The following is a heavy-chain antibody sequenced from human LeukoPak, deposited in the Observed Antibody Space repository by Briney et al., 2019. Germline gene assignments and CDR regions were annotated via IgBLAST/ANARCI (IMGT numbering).Heavy chain of an antibody. J-gene: IGHJ4*02. D-gene: IGHD6-13*01. CDR2: ISGSGGST. Sequence: GGSLRLSCAASGFTFNTYAMSWVRQAPGKGLEWVSAISGSGGSTYHADSVKGRLTISRDNSKNTLYLQMNSLRAEDTAVYYCAKGGYSSSPLHYWGQGTLVTVSS. V-gene: IGHV3-23*01. CDR3: AKGGYSSSPLHY. CDR1: GFTFNTYA.